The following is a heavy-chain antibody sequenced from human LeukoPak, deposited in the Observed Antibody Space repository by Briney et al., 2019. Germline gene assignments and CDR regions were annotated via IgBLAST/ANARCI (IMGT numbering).Heavy chain of an antibody. CDR1: GFIVSNNY. CDR3: ARASGGIDY. CDR2: ISGGGST. Sequence: PGGSLRLSCAASGFIVSNNYMTWVRQAPGKGLEWVSIISGGGSTFYADSVKGRFTISRDNSKNTLYLQMNSLRAEDTAVYYCARASGGIDYWGQGTLVTVSS. V-gene: IGHV3-53*01. J-gene: IGHJ4*02.